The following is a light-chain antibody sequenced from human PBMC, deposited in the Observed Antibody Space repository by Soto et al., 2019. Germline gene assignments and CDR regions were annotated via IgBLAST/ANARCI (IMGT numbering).Light chain of an antibody. J-gene: IGLJ1*01. CDR2: DND. CDR1: TANIGKNF. Sequence: QSVLPQPPSVSGTPGQRVTVSCSGNTANIGKNFVYWYQQFPGTAPKLLIYDNDRRPAGVPDRFSGSKSDTSASLAISGLRSEDEADYYCSTWDDRQSGRVFGTGTKVTVL. V-gene: IGLV1-47*01. CDR3: STWDDRQSGRV.